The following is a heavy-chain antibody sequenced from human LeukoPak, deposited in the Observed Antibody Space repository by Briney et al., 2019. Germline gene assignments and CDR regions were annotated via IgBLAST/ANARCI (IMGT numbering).Heavy chain of an antibody. D-gene: IGHD2-2*01. CDR2: ISYDGSNK. CDR3: ARDLGYCSSTSCFYGMDV. J-gene: IGHJ6*02. V-gene: IGHV3-30-3*01. CDR1: GFTFSSYA. Sequence: SGRSLRLSCAAPGFTFSSYAMHWVCQAPGKGLEWVAVISYDGSNKYYADSVKGRFTISRDNSKNTLYLQMNSLRAEDTAVYYCARDLGYCSSTSCFYGMDVWGQGTTVTVSS.